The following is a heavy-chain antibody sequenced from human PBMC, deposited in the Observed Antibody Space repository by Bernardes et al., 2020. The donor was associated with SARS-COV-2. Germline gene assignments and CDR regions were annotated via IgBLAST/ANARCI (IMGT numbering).Heavy chain of an antibody. D-gene: IGHD1-1*01. Sequence: SETLSLTCTVSGGSISSLYWNWIRQAPGKGPEWIAYIDDSGNSAYNPSLKSRVSISIDASKNQFSLRLISVTTADTATYYCAGVPPVGYCSGTTCYPQTYCDDWGQGILGTVSS. CDR1: GGSISSLY. V-gene: IGHV4-59*11. CDR2: IDDSGNS. CDR3: AGVPPVGYCSGTTCYPQTYCDD. J-gene: IGHJ4*02.